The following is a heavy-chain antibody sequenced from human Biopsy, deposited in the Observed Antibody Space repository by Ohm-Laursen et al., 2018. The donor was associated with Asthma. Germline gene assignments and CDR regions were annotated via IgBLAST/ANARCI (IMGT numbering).Heavy chain of an antibody. J-gene: IGHJ4*02. CDR3: AHRRHGPSVEYYYVSSGYSPFDY. Sequence: PTQTLTLTCTFSGFSFSTYGVGVGWIRQSPGKALEWLALINWNDNKRYSPSLKSRLTITKDTSKNLVVLTMTNMDPVDTATYYCAHRRHGPSVEYYYVSSGYSPFDYWGQGTLVPVSS. D-gene: IGHD3-22*01. CDR1: GFSFSTYGVG. V-gene: IGHV2-5*01. CDR2: INWNDNK.